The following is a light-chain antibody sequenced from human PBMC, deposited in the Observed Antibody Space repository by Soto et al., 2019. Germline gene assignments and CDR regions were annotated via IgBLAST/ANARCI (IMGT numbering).Light chain of an antibody. CDR2: AAS. J-gene: IGKJ1*01. V-gene: IGKV1-39*01. Sequence: DIQMTHSPSSLSASVGDRVTITCRASQGISTYLNWYQQKPGKAPKLLICAASSLQSGVPSRFSGSGSETDFTLNISSLQPEDFATYSCQHSTTWTFGQGTKVDIK. CDR1: QGISTY. CDR3: QHSTTWT.